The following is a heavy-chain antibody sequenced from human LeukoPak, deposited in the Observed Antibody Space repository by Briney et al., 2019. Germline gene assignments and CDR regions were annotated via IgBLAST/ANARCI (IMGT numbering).Heavy chain of an antibody. V-gene: IGHV3-21*04. CDR1: GFTFSSYS. CDR2: ISSSSSYI. J-gene: IGHJ6*02. D-gene: IGHD2-2*01. CDR3: ARDMAILVPAAMRGYYYGMDV. Sequence: GGSLRLSCAASGFTFSSYSMNCVRQAPGKGLEWVSSISSSSSYIYYADSVKGRFTISRDNAKNSLYLQMNSLRAEDTAVYYCARDMAILVPAAMRGYYYGMDVWGQGTTVTVSS.